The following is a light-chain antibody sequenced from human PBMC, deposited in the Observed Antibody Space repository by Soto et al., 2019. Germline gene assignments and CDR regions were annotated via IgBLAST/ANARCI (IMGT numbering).Light chain of an antibody. CDR2: DNN. J-gene: IGLJ2*01. CDR3: GTWDSSLSVGI. Sequence: QSVLTQPPSVSAAAGQKVTISCSGSTSNIGNNYVSWYRHLPGTAPKVLIYDNNKRPSGIPDRFSGSKSGTSAALGITGLQTGDEAYYYCGTWDSSLSVGIFGGGTKLTVL. CDR1: TSNIGNNY. V-gene: IGLV1-51*01.